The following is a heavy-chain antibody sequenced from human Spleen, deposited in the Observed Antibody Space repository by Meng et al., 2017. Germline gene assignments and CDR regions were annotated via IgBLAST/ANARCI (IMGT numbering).Heavy chain of an antibody. Sequence: GESLKISCAASGFSFSYYAIHWVRQAPGKGLEWVAVISNDGSNNSYADSVKGRFTISRDNSKNTVYLQMNNLRAEDTAVYYCARDSYSGYAMAYWGQGTLVTVSS. CDR2: ISNDGSNN. D-gene: IGHD5-12*01. V-gene: IGHV3-30*01. CDR3: ARDSYSGYAMAY. CDR1: GFSFSYYA. J-gene: IGHJ4*02.